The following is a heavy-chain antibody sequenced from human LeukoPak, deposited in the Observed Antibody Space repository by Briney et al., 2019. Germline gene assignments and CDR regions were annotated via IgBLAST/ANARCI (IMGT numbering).Heavy chain of an antibody. CDR3: AKDGGLWVSAHWGDS. CDR2: ITTSDGNT. CDR1: GFTFSSYT. V-gene: IGHV3-23*01. D-gene: IGHD7-27*01. J-gene: IGHJ4*02. Sequence: GGSLRLSCAASGFTFSSYTMSWVRQAPGKGLEWVSPITTSDGNTYYADSVKGRFTVSRDNSKNTLFLQMNSPRAGDTAVYYCAKDGGLWVSAHWGDSWGRGTLVTVSS.